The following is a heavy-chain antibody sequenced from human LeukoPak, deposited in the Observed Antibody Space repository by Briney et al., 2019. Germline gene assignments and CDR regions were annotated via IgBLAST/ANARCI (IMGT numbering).Heavy chain of an antibody. V-gene: IGHV4-34*01. D-gene: IGHD3-22*01. CDR1: GGSFSDYF. CDR2: ISHSGST. Sequence: SETLSLTCAVYGGSFSDYFWSWIRQPPGKGLEWIGEISHSGSTTYNPSLRSRVTISGDTSKKQFSLKLSSVTAADTAVYYCVAYYYGSSAPKRNYWGQGILVTVSS. J-gene: IGHJ4*02. CDR3: VAYYYGSSAPKRNY.